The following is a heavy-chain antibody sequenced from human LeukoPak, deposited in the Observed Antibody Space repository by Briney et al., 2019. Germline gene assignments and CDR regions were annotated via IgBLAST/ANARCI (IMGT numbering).Heavy chain of an antibody. CDR3: ARERLRIAVAGRGKNWFDP. Sequence: ASVKVSCKASGYTFTSYYMHWVRQAPGQGLEWMGIINPSGGSTSYAQKFQGRVTMARDTSTSTPYMELSSLRSEDTAVYYCARERLRIAVAGRGKNWFDPWGQGTLVTVSS. V-gene: IGHV1-46*01. J-gene: IGHJ5*02. CDR2: INPSGGST. CDR1: GYTFTSYY. D-gene: IGHD6-19*01.